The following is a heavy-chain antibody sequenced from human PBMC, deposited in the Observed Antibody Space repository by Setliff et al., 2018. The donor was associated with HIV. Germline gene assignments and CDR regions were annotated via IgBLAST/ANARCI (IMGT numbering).Heavy chain of an antibody. CDR3: TKILYTNLDMVFDV. CDR2: ISSSGSTI. J-gene: IGHJ3*01. D-gene: IGHD2-8*01. CDR1: GFTFSSYT. V-gene: IGHV3-48*04. Sequence: PGGSLRLSCAASGFTFSSYTMNWVRQAPGKGLDWVSYISSSGSTIYYADSVEGRFTVYRDNTKNTLYLEMNSLRAEDTATYYCTKILYTNLDMVFDVWGQGTTVTVSS.